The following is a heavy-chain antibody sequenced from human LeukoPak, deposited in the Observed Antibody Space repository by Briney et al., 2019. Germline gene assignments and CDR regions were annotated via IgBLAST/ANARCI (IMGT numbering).Heavy chain of an antibody. D-gene: IGHD2-2*01. Sequence: SETLSLTCTVSGGSISSYYWSWIRQPAGKGLEWIGRIYTSGSTNYNPSLKSRVTMSVDTSKNQFSLKLSSVTATDTAVYYCARPSRRSYYYGMDVWGQGTTVTVSS. J-gene: IGHJ6*02. CDR2: IYTSGST. V-gene: IGHV4-4*07. CDR1: GGSISSYY. CDR3: ARPSRRSYYYGMDV.